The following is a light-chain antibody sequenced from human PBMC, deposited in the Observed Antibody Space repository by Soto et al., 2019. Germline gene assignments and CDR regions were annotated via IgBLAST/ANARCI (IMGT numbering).Light chain of an antibody. J-gene: IGLJ3*02. CDR3: ATWDSSLSVGV. V-gene: IGLV1-51*01. CDR1: SSNIRNNY. Sequence: QSVLTQPPSVSAAPGQKVTISCCGSSSNIRNNYVSWYQQLPGTAPKRLIYDNDKRPSGIPDRFSGSKSGTSATLGITGLQTGDEAHYYCATWDSSLSVGVFGGGTKLTVL. CDR2: DND.